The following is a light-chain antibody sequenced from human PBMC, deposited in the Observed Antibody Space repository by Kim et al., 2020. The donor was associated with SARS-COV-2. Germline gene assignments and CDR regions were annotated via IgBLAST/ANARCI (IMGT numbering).Light chain of an antibody. CDR2: GAS. CDR3: QQYGSSPYS. V-gene: IGKV3-20*01. Sequence: LSPGERATLSCRASQGVSSYYVAWDQQKPGQAPRLLIYGASSRSTGIPDRVSGSGFGTDFTLTISRLEPEDFAVYYCQQYGSSPYSFGQGTKLEI. CDR1: QGVSSYY. J-gene: IGKJ2*03.